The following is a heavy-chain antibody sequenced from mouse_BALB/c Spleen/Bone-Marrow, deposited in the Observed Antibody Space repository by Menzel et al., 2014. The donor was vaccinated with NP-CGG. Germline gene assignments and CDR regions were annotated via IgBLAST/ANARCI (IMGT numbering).Heavy chain of an antibody. Sequence: VQLQQSGAELVRPGSSVKISCKASGYPFISYWMSWVKQRPGQGLECIGQIYPGDGETNYNGKFKGNATLTADKSSSTAYMQLISLTSEDSAVYFCARKYGDYWGQGTTLTVSS. CDR1: GYPFISYW. V-gene: IGHV1-80*01. J-gene: IGHJ2*01. CDR2: IYPGDGET. D-gene: IGHD2-10*02. CDR3: ARKYGDY.